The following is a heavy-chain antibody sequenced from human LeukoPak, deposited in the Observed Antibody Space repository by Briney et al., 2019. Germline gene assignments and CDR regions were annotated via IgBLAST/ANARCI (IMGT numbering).Heavy chain of an antibody. CDR3: ARDYINYAMDY. J-gene: IGHJ4*02. CDR1: GFTFSNYW. D-gene: IGHD4-11*01. Sequence: GGSLRLSCAASGFTFSNYWMTWVRQAPGKGLEWVANIKQDGSEKYYVDSVKGRFTISRDNSKNTLSLQMNSLRDEDTAVYYCARDYINYAMDYWGQGTLVTVSS. V-gene: IGHV3-7*01. CDR2: IKQDGSEK.